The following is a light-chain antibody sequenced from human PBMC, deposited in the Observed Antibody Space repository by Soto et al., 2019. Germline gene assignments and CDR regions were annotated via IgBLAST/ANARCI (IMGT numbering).Light chain of an antibody. V-gene: IGLV1-44*01. CDR2: SNN. CDR1: TSNIGSNS. CDR3: ATWDDSLNGPI. Sequence: QSVLNQPPSASGTPGQRVTLSCSGKTSNIGSNSVNWYQQLPVTATKLLIYSNNQRPSGVPDRFSGSKSGTSASLAISGLQSEDEADYYCATWDDSLNGPIFGGGTKLTVL. J-gene: IGLJ2*01.